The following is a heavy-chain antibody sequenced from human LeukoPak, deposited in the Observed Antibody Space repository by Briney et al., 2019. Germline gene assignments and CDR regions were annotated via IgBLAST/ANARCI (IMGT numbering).Heavy chain of an antibody. CDR2: IKSKTDGGTT. J-gene: IGHJ4*02. CDR1: GFTFSNAW. CDR3: TTGDSGYDYRSDY. D-gene: IGHD5-12*01. Sequence: GGSLRLSCAASGFTFSNAWMSWVRQAPGKGLEWVGRIKSKTDGGTTDYAAPVKGRSTISRDDSKNTLYLQMNSLKTEDTAVYYCTTGDSGYDYRSDYWGQGTLVTVSS. V-gene: IGHV3-15*01.